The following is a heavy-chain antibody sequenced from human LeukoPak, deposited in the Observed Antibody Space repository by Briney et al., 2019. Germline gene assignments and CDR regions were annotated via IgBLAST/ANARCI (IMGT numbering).Heavy chain of an antibody. D-gene: IGHD3-9*01. CDR1: GGSVGSGTYY. Sequence: SETLSLTCTVSGGSVGSGTYYWSWIRQSPGKGLEWIGNVYYSGSAYYNPSLKSRVTISLDTSKNQFSLKLSSVTAADTAVYYCARHSRDPFENVDYCFDCWGQGTLVTVSS. CDR2: VYYSGSA. CDR3: ARHSRDPFENVDYCFDC. V-gene: IGHV4-39*01. J-gene: IGHJ4*02.